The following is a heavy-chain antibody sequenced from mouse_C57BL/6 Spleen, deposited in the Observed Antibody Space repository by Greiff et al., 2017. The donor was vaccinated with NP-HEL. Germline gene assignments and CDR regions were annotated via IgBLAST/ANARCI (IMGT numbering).Heavy chain of an antibody. CDR3: ARSGYGSSPYWYFDV. CDR1: GYTFTSYW. CDR2: IDPSDSET. J-gene: IGHJ1*03. V-gene: IGHV1-52*01. Sequence: VQLQQPGAELVRPGSSVKLSCKASGYTFTSYWMHWVKQRPIQGLEWIGNIDPSDSETHYNQKFKDKATLTVDKSSSTAYMQLSSLTSEDSAVYYCARSGYGSSPYWYFDVWGTGTTVTVSS. D-gene: IGHD1-1*01.